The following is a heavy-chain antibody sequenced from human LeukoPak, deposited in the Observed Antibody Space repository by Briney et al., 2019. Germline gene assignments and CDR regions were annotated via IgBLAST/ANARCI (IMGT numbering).Heavy chain of an antibody. CDR2: ISASGDST. CDR3: AKEWTSAWSEGYVDY. CDR1: GFTFSSYA. J-gene: IGHJ4*02. D-gene: IGHD6-19*01. Sequence: PGGSLRLSCAASGFTFSSYAMDWVRQAPGMGLEWVSGISASGDSTYYADSAKGRYTISRDNSNSALYLQMNSLRAEDTAVYYCAKEWTSAWSEGYVDYWGQGTLVTVSS. V-gene: IGHV3-23*01.